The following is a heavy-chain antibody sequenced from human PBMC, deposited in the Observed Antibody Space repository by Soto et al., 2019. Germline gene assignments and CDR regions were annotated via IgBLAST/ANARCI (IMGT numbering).Heavy chain of an antibody. CDR2: ISSSSSYT. Sequence: QVQLVESGGGLVKPGGSPRLSCAASGFTFSDYYMSWIRQAPGKGLEWVSYISSSSSYTNYADSVKGRFTISRDNAKNSLYLQMTSLRAEDTAVYYCARDYTGRVFGVVITYYGMDVWGQGTTVTVSS. J-gene: IGHJ6*02. CDR3: ARDYTGRVFGVVITYYGMDV. D-gene: IGHD3-3*01. CDR1: GFTFSDYY. V-gene: IGHV3-11*06.